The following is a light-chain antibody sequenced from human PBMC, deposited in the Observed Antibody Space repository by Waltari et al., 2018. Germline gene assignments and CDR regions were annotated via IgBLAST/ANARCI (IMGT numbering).Light chain of an antibody. J-gene: IGKJ3*01. Sequence: DIQMTQSPSSVSASVGDRVTITCWASQGIRSWLAWYQQKPGKAPKLLIYGASSLQSGVPSRFSGSGSGTDFTLTISSLQPEDFATYFCQHANSFPFTFGPGTKVDIK. CDR3: QHANSFPFT. V-gene: IGKV1D-12*01. CDR1: QGIRSW. CDR2: GAS.